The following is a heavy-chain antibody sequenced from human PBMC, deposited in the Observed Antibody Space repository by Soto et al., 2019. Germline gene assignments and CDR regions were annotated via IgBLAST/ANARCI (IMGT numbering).Heavy chain of an antibody. CDR1: GGSVSVYY. D-gene: IGHD1-26*01. CDR3: ARWEFGGIVN. J-gene: IGHJ4*02. Sequence: SETLSLRCSVAGGSVSVYYWSWIRQPAGKGLEXIXXXYXNXXXTXXXXSLKSRVTMSVDTSTNQFSLKMRFVTAADTAVYYCARWEFGGIVNWGQGTLVTVSS. V-gene: IGHV4-4*07. CDR2: XYXNXXXT.